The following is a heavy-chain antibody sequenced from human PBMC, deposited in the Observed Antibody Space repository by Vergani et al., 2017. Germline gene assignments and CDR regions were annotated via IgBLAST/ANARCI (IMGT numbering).Heavy chain of an antibody. Sequence: QVQLQESGPGLVKPSETLSLTCAVYGGSFSGYYWSWIRQPPGKGLEWVSYISSSGSTIYYADSVKGRFTISRDNAKNSLYLQMNSLRAEDTAVYYCVTYDFWSGYSENDFDYWGQGTLVTVSS. CDR3: VTYDFWSGYSENDFDY. D-gene: IGHD3-3*01. J-gene: IGHJ4*02. CDR2: ISSSGSTI. V-gene: IGHV3-11*01. CDR1: GGSFSGYY.